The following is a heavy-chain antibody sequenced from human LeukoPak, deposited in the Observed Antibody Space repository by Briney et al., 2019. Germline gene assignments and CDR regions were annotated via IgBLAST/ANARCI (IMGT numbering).Heavy chain of an antibody. D-gene: IGHD3-3*01. J-gene: IGHJ3*02. V-gene: IGHV1-46*01. CDR2: INPSGGST. Sequence: ASVNVSCTASGYTFTNYYMHWVRQAPGQGLEWMGIINPSGGSTSYAQKFQGRVTMTRDTPTSTVYMEVSSLRSEDTAVYYCARVRSGYYDAFDIWGQGTMVTVSS. CDR3: ARVRSGYYDAFDI. CDR1: GYTFTNYY.